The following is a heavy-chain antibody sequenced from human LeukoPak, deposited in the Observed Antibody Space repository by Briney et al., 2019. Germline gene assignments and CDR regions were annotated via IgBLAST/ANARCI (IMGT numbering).Heavy chain of an antibody. CDR3: ARDGVYYDSSGRGANAFDI. V-gene: IGHV1-18*01. Sequence: ASVKVSCKASGYTFTSYGISWVRQAPGQGLEWMGWISAYNGNTNYAQELQGRVTMTTDTSTSTAYMELRSLRSEDTAVYYCARDGVYYDSSGRGANAFDIWGQGTMVTVSS. CDR2: ISAYNGNT. J-gene: IGHJ3*02. CDR1: GYTFTSYG. D-gene: IGHD3-22*01.